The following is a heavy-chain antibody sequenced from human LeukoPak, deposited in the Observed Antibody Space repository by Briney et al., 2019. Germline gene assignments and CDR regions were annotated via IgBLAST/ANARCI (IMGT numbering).Heavy chain of an antibody. J-gene: IGHJ4*02. CDR2: IYSGGST. D-gene: IGHD6-19*01. Sequence: GGSLRLSCAASGFTVSSNYMSWVRQAPGKRLEWVSVIYSGGSTYYADSVKGRFTISRDNSKNTLYLQMNSLRAEDTAVYYCARDSAVAGTFSYWGQGTLVTVSS. CDR3: ARDSAVAGTFSY. V-gene: IGHV3-53*01. CDR1: GFTVSSNY.